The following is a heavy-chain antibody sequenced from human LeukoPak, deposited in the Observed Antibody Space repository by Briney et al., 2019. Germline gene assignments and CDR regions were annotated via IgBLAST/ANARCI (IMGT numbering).Heavy chain of an antibody. CDR3: ASPRRDGYRGGYFDY. V-gene: IGHV1-69*04. CDR2: IIPILGIA. CDR1: GGTFSSYA. D-gene: IGHD5-24*01. Sequence: SVKVSCKASGGTFSSYAISWVRQAPGQGLEWMGRIIPILGIANYAQKFQGRVTITADKSTSTAYMELSSLRSEDTAVYYCASPRRDGYRGGYFDYWGQGTLVTVSS. J-gene: IGHJ4*02.